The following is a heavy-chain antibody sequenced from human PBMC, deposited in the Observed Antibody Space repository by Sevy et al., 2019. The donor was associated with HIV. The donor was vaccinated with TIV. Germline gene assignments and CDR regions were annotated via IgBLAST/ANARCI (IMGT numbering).Heavy chain of an antibody. CDR1: DGSFSGYY. Sequence: SETLSLTCAVHDGSFSGYYWNWIRQLPGKGLEWIGEINESGITYYNPSLKSRVTISVDTSKKQFSLKLNSVTATDTAVYFCARSPPVVVVPGAPSWFDPWGQGTLVTVSS. J-gene: IGHJ5*02. D-gene: IGHD2-2*01. CDR2: INESGIT. CDR3: ARSPPVVVVPGAPSWFDP. V-gene: IGHV4-34*01.